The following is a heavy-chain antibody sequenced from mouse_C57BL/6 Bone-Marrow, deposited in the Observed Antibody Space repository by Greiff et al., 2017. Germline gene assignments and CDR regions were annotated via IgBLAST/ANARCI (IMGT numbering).Heavy chain of an antibody. V-gene: IGHV1-63*01. J-gene: IGHJ4*01. CDR1: GYTFTNYW. D-gene: IGHD2-1*01. CDR3: ARIYYGKGYAMDY. Sequence: VQLQQSGAELVRPGTSVKMSCKASGYTFTNYWIGWAKQRPGHGLEWIGDIYPGGGYTNYNEKIKGKATLTADKSSSTAYMQFSSLTSEDSAIYYCARIYYGKGYAMDYWGQGTSVTVSS. CDR2: IYPGGGYT.